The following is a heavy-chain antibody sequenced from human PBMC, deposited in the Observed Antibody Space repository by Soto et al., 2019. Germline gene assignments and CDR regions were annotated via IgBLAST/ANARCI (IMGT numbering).Heavy chain of an antibody. CDR2: ISAHNGNT. CDR1: GYTFTSYG. V-gene: IGHV1-18*01. J-gene: IGHJ4*02. D-gene: IGHD1-1*01. CDR3: AGGRYGDY. Sequence: QVHLVQSGAEVKKPGASVKVSCKASGYTFTSYGITWVRQAPGQGLEWVGWISAHNGNTDYAQKLQGRVIVTRDTSTSTAYMELRSLRSDDTAVYYCAGGRYGDYWGQGALVTVSS.